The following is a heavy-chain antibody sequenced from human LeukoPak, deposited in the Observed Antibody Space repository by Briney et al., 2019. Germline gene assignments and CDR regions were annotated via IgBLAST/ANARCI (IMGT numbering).Heavy chain of an antibody. CDR3: AKAPIEYCSGGSCYFGY. CDR2: ISYDGSNE. V-gene: IGHV3-30*18. Sequence: GRSLRLSSAASGITFSSYGMHWVRQAPGKGLEWVAVISYDGSNEYYADSVKGRFTISRDNSKNTLYLQMNSLRAEDTAVFYCAKAPIEYCSGGSCYFGYWGQGTLVTVSS. D-gene: IGHD2-15*01. J-gene: IGHJ4*02. CDR1: GITFSSYG.